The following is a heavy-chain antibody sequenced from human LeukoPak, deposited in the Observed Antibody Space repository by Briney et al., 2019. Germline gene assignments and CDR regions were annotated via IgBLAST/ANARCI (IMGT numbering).Heavy chain of an antibody. CDR3: TTDNAPGMDV. D-gene: IGHD2-2*01. V-gene: IGHV3-15*01. CDR1: RFTFSNAW. CDR2: IRDKPDGGTT. J-gene: IGHJ6*02. Sequence: GGSLRLSCAASRFTFSNAWMSWVRQAPGQGLEWVGLIRDKPDGGTTDYAAPVKGRFTISRDDSKIMLYLQMNSLKTEDTAVYYCTTDNAPGMDVWGQGTTVTVSS.